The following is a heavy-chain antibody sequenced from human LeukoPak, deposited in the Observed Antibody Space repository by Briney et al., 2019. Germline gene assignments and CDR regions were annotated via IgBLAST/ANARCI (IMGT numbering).Heavy chain of an antibody. CDR1: GFTFRNYA. J-gene: IGHJ3*02. D-gene: IGHD1-26*01. V-gene: IGHV3-64*01. Sequence: GGSLRLSCAASGFTFRNYAMHWVRQAPGKGLEYVSAISSSGGITYYANSVKGRFTISRDNSKNTLYLQMGSLRAEDMAVYYCAKAEWELRRPGAFDIWGQGTMVTVSS. CDR3: AKAEWELRRPGAFDI. CDR2: ISSSGGIT.